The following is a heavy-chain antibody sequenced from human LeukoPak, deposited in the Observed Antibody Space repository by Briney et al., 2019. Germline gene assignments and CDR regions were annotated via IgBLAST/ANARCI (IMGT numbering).Heavy chain of an antibody. CDR3: ARGPPNWGYDY. CDR2: MSPNSGDT. D-gene: IGHD7-27*01. V-gene: IGHV1-8*01. Sequence: ASVKVSCKASGYTFTSYDFNWVRQATGQRPEWMGWMSPNSGDTGYAQKFQDRVTMTRNTSISTAYMELSSLRSDDTAVYHCARGPPNWGYDYWGPGTLVTVSS. CDR1: GYTFTSYD. J-gene: IGHJ4*02.